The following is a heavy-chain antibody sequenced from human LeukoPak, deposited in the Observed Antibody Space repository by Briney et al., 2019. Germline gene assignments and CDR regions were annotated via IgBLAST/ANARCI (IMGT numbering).Heavy chain of an antibody. CDR1: GGSISSYY. Sequence: PSETLSLTYTVSGGSISSYYWSWIRQPPGKGLEWIGYIYYSGSTNYNPSLKSRVTISVDTSKNQFSLKLSSVTAADTAVYYCARWGGGAFDIWGQGTMVTVSS. J-gene: IGHJ3*02. D-gene: IGHD4-23*01. CDR3: ARWGGGAFDI. CDR2: IYYSGST. V-gene: IGHV4-59*01.